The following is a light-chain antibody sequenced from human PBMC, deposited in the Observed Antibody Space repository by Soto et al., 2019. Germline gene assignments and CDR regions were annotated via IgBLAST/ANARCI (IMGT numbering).Light chain of an antibody. V-gene: IGKV3-15*01. CDR2: GAS. J-gene: IGKJ1*01. Sequence: EIVMTQSPAMLSVSPGERATLSCRASQNVNNRLAWYQQKAGQPPRLLIYGASTRATVIPAGFSGSGSGTEFTLTISSLQSEDFAVYYCQHFNSWPLLFGQGTKVDIK. CDR1: QNVNNR. CDR3: QHFNSWPLL.